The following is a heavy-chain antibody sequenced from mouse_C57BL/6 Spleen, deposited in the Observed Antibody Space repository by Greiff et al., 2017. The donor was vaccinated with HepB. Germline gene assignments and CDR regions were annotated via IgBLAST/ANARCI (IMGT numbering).Heavy chain of an antibody. CDR1: GYTFTSYW. CDR3: ARSADNYGSRLYALDY. Sequence: QVQLQQPGAELVMPGASVKMSCKASGYTFTSYWMHWVKQRPGQGLEWIGEIDPSDSYTNYNQKFKGKSTLTVDKSSSTAYMQLRSLTSEDSAVYYCARSADNYGSRLYALDYWGQGTSVTVSS. D-gene: IGHD1-1*01. J-gene: IGHJ4*01. V-gene: IGHV1-69*01. CDR2: IDPSDSYT.